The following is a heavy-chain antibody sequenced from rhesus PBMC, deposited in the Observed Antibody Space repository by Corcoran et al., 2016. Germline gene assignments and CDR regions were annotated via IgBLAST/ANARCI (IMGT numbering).Heavy chain of an antibody. J-gene: IGHJ4*01. V-gene: IGHV4-122*02. Sequence: QVQLQESGPGLVKPSETLSLTCAVSGYSISSGFYYWSWIRQPPGKGLEWIAYMSYSRSTNYNPSLKSRVTISRDTSKNQFSLEVNSVTAADMAVYYCARGGLATGPYFDYWGQGVLVAVSS. CDR2: MSYSRST. CDR1: GYSISSGFYY. D-gene: IGHD6S26*01. CDR3: ARGGLATGPYFDY.